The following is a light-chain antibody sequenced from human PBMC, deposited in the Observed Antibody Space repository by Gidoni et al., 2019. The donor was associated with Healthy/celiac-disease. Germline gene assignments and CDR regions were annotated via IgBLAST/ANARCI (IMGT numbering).Light chain of an antibody. CDR1: QGISSY. Sequence: AIRMTQSPSSFSASTGDRVTITCRASQGISSYLAWYQQKPGKAPKLLIYAASTLQSGVPSRFSGSGSGTDFTLTSSCLQSEDFATYYCQKYYSYPCSFGQGTKLEIK. J-gene: IGKJ2*04. CDR2: AAS. V-gene: IGKV1-8*01. CDR3: QKYYSYPCS.